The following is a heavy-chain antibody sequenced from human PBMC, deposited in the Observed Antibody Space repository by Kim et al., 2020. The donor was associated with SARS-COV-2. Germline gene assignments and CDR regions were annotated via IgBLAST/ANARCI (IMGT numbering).Heavy chain of an antibody. CDR1: GGSISSSSYY. CDR2: IYYSGST. CDR3: ARHVHYGGNSGHGGFDI. D-gene: IGHD4-17*01. J-gene: IGHJ3*02. V-gene: IGHV4-39*01. Sequence: SETLSLTCTVSGGSISSSSYYWGWIRQPPGKGLEWIGSIYYSGSTYYNPSLKSRVTISVDTSKNQFSLKLSSVTAADTAVYYCARHVHYGGNSGHGGFDIWGQGTMVTVSS.